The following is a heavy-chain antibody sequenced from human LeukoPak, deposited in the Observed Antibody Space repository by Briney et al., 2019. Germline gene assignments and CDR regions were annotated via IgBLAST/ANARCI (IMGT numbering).Heavy chain of an antibody. CDR2: ISAYNGNT. CDR3: ARDLYSGSPGYFDY. CDR1: GYTFTSYG. Sequence: GSSVKVSCKASGYTFTSYGISWVRQAPGQGLEWMGWISAYNGNTNYAQKLQGRVTMTTDTSTSTAYMELRSLRSDDTAVYYCARDLYSGSPGYFDYWGQGTLVTVSS. J-gene: IGHJ4*02. V-gene: IGHV1-18*01. D-gene: IGHD1-26*01.